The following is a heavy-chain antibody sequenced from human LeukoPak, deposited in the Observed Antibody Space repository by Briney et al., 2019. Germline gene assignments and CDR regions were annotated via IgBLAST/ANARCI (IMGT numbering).Heavy chain of an antibody. V-gene: IGHV3-11*01. J-gene: IGHJ2*01. CDR3: ARTLRQWYFDL. CDR1: GFTFSDYF. D-gene: IGHD5-12*01. Sequence: GGSLRLSCAASGFTFSDYFMSWIRQAPGKGLEWVSYMSSSSDNMYYADSVKGRFTISRDNARNSLSLQMNSLRAEDTAVYYCARTLRQWYFDLWGRGTLVTVSS. CDR2: MSSSSDNM.